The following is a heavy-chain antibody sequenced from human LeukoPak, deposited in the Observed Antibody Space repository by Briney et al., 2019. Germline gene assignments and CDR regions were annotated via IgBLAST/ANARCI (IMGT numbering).Heavy chain of an antibody. CDR2: INHSGST. V-gene: IGHV4-34*01. J-gene: IGHJ4*02. CDR1: GGSFSGYY. Sequence: SETLSLTCAVYGGSFSGYYWSWIRQPPGKGLEWIGEINHSGSTNYNPSLKSRVTISVDTSKNQFSLKLSSVTAADTAVYYCARSGRVILQRGINFDHWGQGTLVTVSS. CDR3: ARSGRVILQRGINFDH. D-gene: IGHD3-10*01.